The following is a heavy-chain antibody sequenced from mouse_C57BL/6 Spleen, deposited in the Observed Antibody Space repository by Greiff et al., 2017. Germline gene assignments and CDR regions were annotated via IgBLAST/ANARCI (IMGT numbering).Heavy chain of an antibody. Sequence: EVMLVESGGDLVKPGGSLKLSCAASGFTFSSYGMSWVRQTPDKRLEWVATISSGGSYTYYPDSVKGRFTISRDNAKNTLYLQMSSLKSEDTAMYYCARSYYYGSSPAWFAYWGQGTLVTVSA. V-gene: IGHV5-6*02. CDR3: ARSYYYGSSPAWFAY. J-gene: IGHJ3*01. CDR1: GFTFSSYG. CDR2: ISSGGSYT. D-gene: IGHD1-1*01.